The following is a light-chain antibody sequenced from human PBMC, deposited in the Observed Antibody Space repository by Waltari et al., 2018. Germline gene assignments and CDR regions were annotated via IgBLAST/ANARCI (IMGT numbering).Light chain of an antibody. CDR1: SSNLGNNV. J-gene: IGLJ3*02. CDR3: ASWDDSLNGHWV. V-gene: IGLV1-44*01. Sequence: QSVLTQPPSASGTPGQRVTISCSGTSSNLGNNVVNWYQQVPGTAPKPRIYRKDLRPAGVPYRFSASKSGTSASLAISGLQSEDEAEYYCASWDDSLNGHWVFGGGTKVTVL. CDR2: RKD.